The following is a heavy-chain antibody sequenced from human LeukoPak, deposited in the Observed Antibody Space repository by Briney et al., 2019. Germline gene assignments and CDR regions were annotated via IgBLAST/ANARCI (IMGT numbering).Heavy chain of an antibody. CDR1: GYTFTGYY. V-gene: IGHV1-2*02. CDR3: AVVEGIWFGEPLDY. CDR2: INPNSGGT. D-gene: IGHD3-10*01. J-gene: IGHJ4*02. Sequence: ASVKVSCKASGYTFTGYYMHWVRQAPGQGLEWMGWINPNSGGTNYAQKFQGRVTMTRDTSISTAYMELRSLRSDDTAVYYCAVVEGIWFGEPLDYWGQGTLVTVSS.